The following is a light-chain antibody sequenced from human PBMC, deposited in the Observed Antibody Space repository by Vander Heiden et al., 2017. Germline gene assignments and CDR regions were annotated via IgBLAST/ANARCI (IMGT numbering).Light chain of an antibody. CDR1: QSVSYS. CDR2: GAS. Sequence: DIVMTQFPATLSVSTGERATLSCRASQSVSYSLAWYQQKPGQAPRLLVYGASTRATGIPARFSGSGSGTEFSLAISSLQSEDFAVYYCQQYTNWPRTFGQETKLEIK. V-gene: IGKV3-15*01. CDR3: QQYTNWPRT. J-gene: IGKJ2*01.